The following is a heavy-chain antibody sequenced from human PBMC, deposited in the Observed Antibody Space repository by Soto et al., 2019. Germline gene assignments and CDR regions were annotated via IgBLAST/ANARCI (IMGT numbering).Heavy chain of an antibody. CDR1: GGSFSCYY. CDR3: ARGRGARSSSWYWFDP. V-gene: IGHV4-34*01. J-gene: IGHJ5*02. D-gene: IGHD6-13*01. Sequence: SETLSLTCAVYGGSFSCYYWSWIRQPPGKGLEWIGEINHSGSTNYNPSLKSRVTISVDTSKNQFSLKLSSVTAADTAVYYCARGRGARSSSWYWFDPWGQGTLVTVSS. CDR2: INHSGST.